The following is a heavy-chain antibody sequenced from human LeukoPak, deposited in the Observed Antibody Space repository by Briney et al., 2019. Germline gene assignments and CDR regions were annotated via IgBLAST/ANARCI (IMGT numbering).Heavy chain of an antibody. Sequence: SVKVSCKASGGTFSSYAISWVRQAPGQGLEWMGGIIPIFGTANYAQKFQGRVTITADESTSTAYMELSSLRSEDTAVYYCARVAGPQRGWFDPWGQGTLVTVSS. V-gene: IGHV1-69*13. CDR1: GGTFSSYA. CDR3: ARVAGPQRGWFDP. CDR2: IIPIFGTA. J-gene: IGHJ5*02.